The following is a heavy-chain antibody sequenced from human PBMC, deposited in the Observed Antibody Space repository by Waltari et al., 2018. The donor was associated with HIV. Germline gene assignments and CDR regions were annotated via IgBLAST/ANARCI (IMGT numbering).Heavy chain of an antibody. V-gene: IGHV4-39*01. D-gene: IGHD6-19*01. Sequence: QLQLQESGPGLVKPSETLSLTCTVSGGSISSSSYYWGWIRQPPGKGLEWIGSIYYSGSTYYNPSLKSRFTISVDTSKNQFSLKLSSVTAADTAVYYCARQVAVAGQDYYYYYGMDVWGQGTTVTVSS. J-gene: IGHJ6*02. CDR3: ARQVAVAGQDYYYYYGMDV. CDR1: GGSISSSSYY. CDR2: IYYSGST.